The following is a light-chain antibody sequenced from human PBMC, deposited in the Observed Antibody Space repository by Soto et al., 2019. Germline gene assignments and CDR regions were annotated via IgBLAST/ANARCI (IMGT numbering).Light chain of an antibody. Sequence: IQLTQSPSSLSASVGDRVTITCRASQDSTKYLAWYQQKPGKAPNLLIYDASTLHSGVPSRFSGSGSGTDFTLTVRGLQPEDLATYYCQQLSSYPSTFGGGTKVQIK. CDR1: QDSTKY. CDR2: DAS. CDR3: QQLSSYPST. J-gene: IGKJ4*01. V-gene: IGKV1-9*01.